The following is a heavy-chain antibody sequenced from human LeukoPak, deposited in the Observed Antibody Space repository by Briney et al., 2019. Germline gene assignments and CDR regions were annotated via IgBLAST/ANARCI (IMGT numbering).Heavy chain of an antibody. D-gene: IGHD5-18*01. Sequence: PSETLSLTCTVSGGSISSYYWSWIRQPPGKGLGWIGYIYYSGCTNYNPSLKSRVTISVDTSKNQFSLKLSSVAAADTAVYYCARRIVDTAMVYFDYWGQGTLVTVSS. CDR2: IYYSGCT. J-gene: IGHJ4*02. CDR1: GGSISSYY. CDR3: ARRIVDTAMVYFDY. V-gene: IGHV4-59*01.